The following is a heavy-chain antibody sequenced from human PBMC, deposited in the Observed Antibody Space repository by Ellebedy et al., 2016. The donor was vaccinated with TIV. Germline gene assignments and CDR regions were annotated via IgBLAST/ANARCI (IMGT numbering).Heavy chain of an antibody. CDR1: GFSVSIND. D-gene: IGHD5-18*01. CDR2: ISSGGST. J-gene: IGHJ6*02. V-gene: IGHV3-66*01. CDR3: ARAGRTELWSLDV. Sequence: GESLKISCATSGFSVSINDMTWVRQAPGKGLEWVSVISSGGSTYYADSVKGRFTISRDNSKNILNLQVNSLRVEDTAVYYCARAGRTELWSLDVWGRGTTVTVSS.